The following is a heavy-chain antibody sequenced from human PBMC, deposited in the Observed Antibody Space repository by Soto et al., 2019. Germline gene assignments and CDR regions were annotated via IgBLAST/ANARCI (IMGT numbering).Heavy chain of an antibody. D-gene: IGHD3-3*01. Sequence: ASVKVSCKASGYTFTSYGISWVLQAPGQGLEWMGWISAYNGNTNYAQKLQGRVTMTTDTSTSTAYMELRSLRSDDTAGYYCARERPRAYYDFWRGYHYYYGMDVWGQGTTVTVSS. CDR1: GYTFTSYG. V-gene: IGHV1-18*04. J-gene: IGHJ6*02. CDR3: ARERPRAYYDFWRGYHYYYGMDV. CDR2: ISAYNGNT.